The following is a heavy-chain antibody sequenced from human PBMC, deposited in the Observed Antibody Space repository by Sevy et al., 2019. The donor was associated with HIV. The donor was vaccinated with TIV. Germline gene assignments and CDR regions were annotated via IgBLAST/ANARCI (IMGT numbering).Heavy chain of an antibody. CDR1: GGSFTSGGYY. CDR3: AGVSFYDNAWFDP. J-gene: IGHJ5*02. Sequence: SETLSLTCTVSGGSFTSGGYYWSWIRQHPGEGLEWIGYIYYSGSTYYNPSLKSRVTVSVDTSKNQFSLKLSSGTAADTAVYYCAGVSFYDNAWFDPWGQGTLVTVSS. V-gene: IGHV4-31*03. CDR2: IYYSGST. D-gene: IGHD3-22*01.